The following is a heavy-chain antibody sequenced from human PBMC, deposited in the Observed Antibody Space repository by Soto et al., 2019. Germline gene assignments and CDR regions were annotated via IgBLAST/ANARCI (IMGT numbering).Heavy chain of an antibody. J-gene: IGHJ4*02. CDR1: GGSISSYY. D-gene: IGHD1-7*01. V-gene: IGHV4-59*08. CDR3: ARHGGTAYFDY. Sequence: SETLSLTCTVSGGSISSYYWSWIRQPPGKGLEWIGYIYYSGSTNYNPSLKSRVTISVDTPKNQFSLKLSSVTAADTAVYYCARHGGTAYFDYWGQGTLVTVSS. CDR2: IYYSGST.